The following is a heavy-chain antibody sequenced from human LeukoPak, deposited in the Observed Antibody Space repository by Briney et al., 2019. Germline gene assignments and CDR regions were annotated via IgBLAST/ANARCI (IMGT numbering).Heavy chain of an antibody. V-gene: IGHV4-4*07. CDR1: GGSISGYY. J-gene: IGHJ3*02. CDR3: ARLITGTTTAFDT. Sequence: SETLSLTCSVSGGSISGYYWTWIRQPAGKGLEWIGRVYTSGSTHYNPSLKTRLTMSVDTSKNQFSLKLSSVTTADTAVYYCARLITGTTTAFDTWGQGTMVTVSS. CDR2: VYTSGST. D-gene: IGHD1-7*01.